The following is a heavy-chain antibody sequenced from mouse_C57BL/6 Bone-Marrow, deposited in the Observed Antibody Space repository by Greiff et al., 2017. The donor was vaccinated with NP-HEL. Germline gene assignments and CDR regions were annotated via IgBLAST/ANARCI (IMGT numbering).Heavy chain of an antibody. CDR3: ARYSNYGYFDV. V-gene: IGHV5-12*01. Sequence: EVQVVESGGGLVQPGGSLKLSCAASGFTFSDYYMYWVRQTPEKRLEWVAYISNGGGSTYYPDTVKGRFTISRDNAKNTLYLQMSRLKSEDTAMYYCARYSNYGYFDVWGTGTTVTVSS. D-gene: IGHD2-5*01. CDR2: ISNGGGST. CDR1: GFTFSDYY. J-gene: IGHJ1*03.